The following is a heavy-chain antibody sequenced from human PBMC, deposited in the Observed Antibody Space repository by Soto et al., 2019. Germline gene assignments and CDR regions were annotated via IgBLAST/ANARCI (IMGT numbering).Heavy chain of an antibody. CDR2: INRDSTVI. J-gene: IGHJ4*02. V-gene: IGHV3-48*01. D-gene: IGHD3-16*01. Sequence: EEQQMESGGGLVQPGGSLGLSCAASGFSFSTHYMNWVRQTPGKGLEWVSSINRDSTVIKYADSVKGRFTISRDNARNSLSLQMNSLRAEDTAVYYCLNGDYYVGPGTLVTVSS. CDR3: LNGDYY. CDR1: GFSFSTHY.